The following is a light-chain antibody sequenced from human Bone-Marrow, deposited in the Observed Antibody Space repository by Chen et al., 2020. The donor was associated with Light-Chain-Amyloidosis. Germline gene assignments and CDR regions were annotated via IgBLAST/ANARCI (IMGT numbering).Light chain of an antibody. V-gene: IGLV2-8*01. Sequence: QSALSQPPSASGSPGQSVTISCTGDSMDVGGHNYVSWYQQFPGKAPNLIIYEVTKRPSGVPDRFSGSKSGNTASLIVSGLQAEDEADYFCTSYSGTYNLVLFGGGTKLTVL. CDR2: EVT. CDR3: TSYSGTYNLVL. CDR1: SMDVGGHNY. J-gene: IGLJ2*01.